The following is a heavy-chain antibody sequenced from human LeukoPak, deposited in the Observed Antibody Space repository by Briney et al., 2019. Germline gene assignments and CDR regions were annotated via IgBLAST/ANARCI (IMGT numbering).Heavy chain of an antibody. CDR3: ARETYSSGYPFDY. D-gene: IGHD5-18*01. J-gene: IGHJ4*02. V-gene: IGHV3-21*01. CDR2: ISSSSSYI. CDR1: GFTFSSYA. Sequence: KSGGSLRLSCAASGFTFSSYAMSWVRQAPGKGLEWVSSISSSSSYIYYADSVKGRFTISRDNAKNSLYLQMNSLRAEDTAVYYCARETYSSGYPFDYWGQGTLVTASS.